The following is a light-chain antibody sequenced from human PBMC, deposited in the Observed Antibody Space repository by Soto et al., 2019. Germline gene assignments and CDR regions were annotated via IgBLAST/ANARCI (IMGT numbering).Light chain of an antibody. V-gene: IGKV3-20*01. Sequence: EVVLTQSPGTLSLSPGERATLSCRASQSIRSSFLAWYQQKPGQAPRLLMYGASSRATGIPDRFSGSGSGTDFTLIISRLEPEDFAVYYCQQFGWSPWTFGQGTKVEIK. J-gene: IGKJ1*01. CDR1: QSIRSSF. CDR3: QQFGWSPWT. CDR2: GAS.